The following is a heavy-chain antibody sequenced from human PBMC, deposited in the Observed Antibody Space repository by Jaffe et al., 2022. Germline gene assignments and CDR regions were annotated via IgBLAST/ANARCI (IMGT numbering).Heavy chain of an antibody. Sequence: EVQLLESGGGLVQPGGSLRLSCAASGFTFSNYAMGWVRQAPGKGLEWVSSISDSGDRANYADPVRGRFTISRDNSRNTLYLQMNSLRAEDTAVYYCANTGWLGYWGQGTLVTVSS. V-gene: IGHV3-23*01. CDR1: GFTFSNYA. D-gene: IGHD6-19*01. CDR3: ANTGWLGY. J-gene: IGHJ4*02. CDR2: ISDSGDRA.